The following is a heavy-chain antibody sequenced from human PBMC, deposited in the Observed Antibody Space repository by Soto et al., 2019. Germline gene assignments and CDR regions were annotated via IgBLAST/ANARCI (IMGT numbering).Heavy chain of an antibody. Sequence: QVHLQQWGAGLLKPSETLSLTCGVYGGSFGTSYWAWIRQYPEKGLEWIGEINHNGDSNYNPSLNMRVTISLDMSENQFSLKLTPVAAADTAVYYCARVTRFPDAFDIWGQGTPVIVSS. CDR3: ARVTRFPDAFDI. J-gene: IGHJ3*02. V-gene: IGHV4-34*01. CDR2: INHNGDS. CDR1: GGSFGTSY.